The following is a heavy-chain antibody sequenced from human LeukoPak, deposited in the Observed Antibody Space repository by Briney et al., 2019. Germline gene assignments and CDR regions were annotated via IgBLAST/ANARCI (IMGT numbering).Heavy chain of an antibody. CDR1: GGSFSGYY. CDR3: ARRPTYFRGVGRSPMDV. V-gene: IGHV4-34*01. CDR2: INHSGST. Sequence: SETLSLTCAVYGGSFSGYYWSWIRQPPGKGLEWLGEINHSGSTNYNPSLKSRVTISVDTSKNQFSLKLSSVTAADTAVYYCARRPTYFRGVGRSPMDVWGQGTTVTVSS. D-gene: IGHD3-3*01. J-gene: IGHJ6*02.